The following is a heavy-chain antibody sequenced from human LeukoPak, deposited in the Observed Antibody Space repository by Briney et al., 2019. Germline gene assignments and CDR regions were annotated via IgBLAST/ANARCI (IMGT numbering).Heavy chain of an antibody. CDR1: GYTFTSYG. CDR2: ISAYNGNT. V-gene: IGHV1-18*01. CDR3: ARTYDYYDSSGYLDY. J-gene: IGHJ4*02. D-gene: IGHD3-22*01. Sequence: GASVKVSCKASGYTFTSYGISWVRQAPGQGLEWMGWISAYNGNTNYAQKLQGRVTMTTDTSTSTAYMELRSLRSDDTAVYYCARTYDYYDSSGYLDYWGQETLVTVSS.